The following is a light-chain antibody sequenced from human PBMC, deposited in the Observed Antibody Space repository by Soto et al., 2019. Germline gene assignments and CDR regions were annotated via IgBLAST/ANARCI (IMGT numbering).Light chain of an antibody. CDR1: QSISIW. Sequence: DIQMTQSPSTLSASVGDRVTITCRASQSISIWLAWYQQKPGKAPKILIYKASSLESGFPSRFSGSGSETEFSLTISSLQTDDFATYYCHKYSTYTPRTFGEGTKVEIE. CDR3: HKYSTYTPRT. J-gene: IGKJ1*01. V-gene: IGKV1-5*03. CDR2: KAS.